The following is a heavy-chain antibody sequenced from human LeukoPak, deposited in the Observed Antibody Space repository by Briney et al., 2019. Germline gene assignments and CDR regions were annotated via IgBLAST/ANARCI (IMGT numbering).Heavy chain of an antibody. Sequence: GGSLRLTCAASGFTFSSYAMSWVRQAPGKGLEWVSAISGSGGSTYYADSVKGRFTISRDNSKNALYLQMNSLRAEDTAVYYCARVLWNGDYPRFDYWGQGTLVTVSS. V-gene: IGHV3-23*01. D-gene: IGHD4-17*01. CDR3: ARVLWNGDYPRFDY. CDR2: ISGSGGST. J-gene: IGHJ4*02. CDR1: GFTFSSYA.